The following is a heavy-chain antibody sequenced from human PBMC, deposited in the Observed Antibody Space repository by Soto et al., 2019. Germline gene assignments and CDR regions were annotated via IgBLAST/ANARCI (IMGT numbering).Heavy chain of an antibody. CDR1: GFTFSSYG. D-gene: IGHD5-18*01. J-gene: IGHJ4*02. V-gene: IGHV3-33*01. CDR3: ARGLWSFDY. Sequence: ESGGGVVQPGRSLRLSCAASGFTFSSYGMHWFRQAPGKGLEWVAVIWLDGSNKYYADSVKGRFTISRDNSKNTLYLQMNSLRAEDTAVYYCARGLWSFDYWGQGNLVTVSS. CDR2: IWLDGSNK.